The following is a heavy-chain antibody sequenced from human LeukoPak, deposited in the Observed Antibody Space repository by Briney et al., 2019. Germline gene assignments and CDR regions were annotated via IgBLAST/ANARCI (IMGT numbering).Heavy chain of an antibody. CDR2: INPSGGST. V-gene: IGHV1-46*01. CDR3: ARDMERWLQADY. CDR1: GYTSTSYY. Sequence: ASVKVSCKASGYTSTSYYMHWVRQAPGQGLEWMGIINPSGGSTSYAQKFQGRVTMTRDTSTSTVYMELSSLRSEDTAVYYCARDMERWLQADYWGQGTLVTVSS. D-gene: IGHD5-24*01. J-gene: IGHJ4*02.